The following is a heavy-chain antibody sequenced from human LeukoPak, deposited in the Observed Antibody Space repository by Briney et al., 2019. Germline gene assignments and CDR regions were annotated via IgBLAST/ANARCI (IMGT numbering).Heavy chain of an antibody. D-gene: IGHD6-13*01. V-gene: IGHV3-20*04. Sequence: GGSLRLSCAASGITFSNYRMNWVRQAPGKGLEWVSHINWNGNTIGYGDSVKGRFTISRDNAKNSLYLQMNSLRAEDTAVYYCARDLMGIAYRGAFYYWGQGTLVTVSS. J-gene: IGHJ4*02. CDR3: ARDLMGIAYRGAFYY. CDR1: GITFSNYR. CDR2: INWNGNTI.